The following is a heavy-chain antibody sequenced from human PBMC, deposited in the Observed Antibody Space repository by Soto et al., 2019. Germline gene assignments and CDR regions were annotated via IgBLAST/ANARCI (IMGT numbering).Heavy chain of an antibody. CDR3: ARSTVVAATPIYYGMDV. J-gene: IGHJ6*02. CDR2: INPISGGT. V-gene: IGHV1-2*04. Sequence: ASVKVSCKASGGTFSSYTISWVRQAPGQGLEWMGRINPISGGTNYAQKFQGWVTMTRDTSISTAYMELSRLRSDDTAVYYCARSTVVAATPIYYGMDVWGQGTTVTVSS. D-gene: IGHD2-15*01. CDR1: GGTFSSYT.